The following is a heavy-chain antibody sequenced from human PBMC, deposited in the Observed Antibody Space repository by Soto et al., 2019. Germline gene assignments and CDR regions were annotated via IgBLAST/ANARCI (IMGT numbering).Heavy chain of an antibody. J-gene: IGHJ5*02. CDR1: GGTFSSYA. D-gene: IGHD1-1*01. CDR2: IIPIFGTA. CDR3: ASSLKLERRAWFDP. V-gene: IGHV1-69*13. Sequence: GASVKVSCKASGGTFSSYAISWVRQAPGQGLEWMGGIIPIFGTANYAQKFQGRVTITADESTSTAYMELSSLRSEDTAVYYCASSLKLERRAWFDPWGQGTLVTVS.